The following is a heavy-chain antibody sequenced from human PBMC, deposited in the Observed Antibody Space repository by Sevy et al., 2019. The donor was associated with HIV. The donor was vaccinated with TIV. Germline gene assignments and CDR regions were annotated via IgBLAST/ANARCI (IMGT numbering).Heavy chain of an antibody. CDR1: GYTFTGYY. J-gene: IGHJ6*03. CDR2: INPNSGGT. CDR3: ARALYYYYYMDV. V-gene: IGHV1-2*02. Sequence: ASVKVSCKASGYTFTGYYMHWVRQAPGQGLEWMGWINPNSGGTNYAQKFQGRVTMTRDKSISTAYMELSRLRSDDTAVYYCARALYYYYYMDVWGKGTTVTVSS.